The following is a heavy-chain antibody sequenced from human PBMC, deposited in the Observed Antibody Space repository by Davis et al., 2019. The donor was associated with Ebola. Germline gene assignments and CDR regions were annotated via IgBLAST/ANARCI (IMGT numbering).Heavy chain of an antibody. V-gene: IGHV3-66*04. CDR1: GFTFDDYA. J-gene: IGHJ6*02. Sequence: PGGSLRLSCAASGFTFDDYAMHWVRQAPGKGLEWVSVIYTGGRTYYTDSVKGRFTISRDNSKNTIYLQMNSLRAEDTAVYYCARHYVYDYYMGLDVWGQGTTVTVSS. CDR3: ARHYVYDYYMGLDV. CDR2: IYTGGRT. D-gene: IGHD3-10*02.